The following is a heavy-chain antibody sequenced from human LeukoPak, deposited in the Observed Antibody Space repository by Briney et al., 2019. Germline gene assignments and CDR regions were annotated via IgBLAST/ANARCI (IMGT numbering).Heavy chain of an antibody. CDR3: ARESSSSGKQRYFQH. D-gene: IGHD6-6*01. CDR2: ISSSGSTI. V-gene: IGHV3-11*04. J-gene: IGHJ1*01. CDR1: GFTFSDYY. Sequence: PGGSLRLSCAASGFTFSDYYMSWIRQAPGKGLEWVSCISSSGSTISYADSVKGRFTISRDNAKNSLYLQMNSLRAEDTAVYYCARESSSSGKQRYFQHWGQGTLVTVSS.